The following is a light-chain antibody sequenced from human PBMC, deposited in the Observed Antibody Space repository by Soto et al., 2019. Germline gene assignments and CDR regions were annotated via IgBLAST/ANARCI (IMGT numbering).Light chain of an antibody. CDR3: QQYKNWPPLT. V-gene: IGKV3-15*01. Sequence: ETVMTQSPATLSVSLGERATLSCRASQSVNTNLAWYQQKPGQAPRLLIYGASIRATGVPARFSGSGSGTDFSLTISSRQPEDFAVYFCQQYKNWPPLTFGGGTKVEIK. J-gene: IGKJ4*01. CDR2: GAS. CDR1: QSVNTN.